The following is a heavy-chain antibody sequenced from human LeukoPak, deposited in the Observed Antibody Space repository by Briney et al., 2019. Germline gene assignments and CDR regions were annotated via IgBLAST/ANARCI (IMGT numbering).Heavy chain of an antibody. CDR2: ISYDGSNK. CDR3: ATGIAAAGYY. Sequence: GGSLRLPCAASGFTFSSYAMHWVRQAPGKGLEWVAVISYDGSNKYYADSVKGRFTISRDNSKNTLYLQMNSLRAEDTAVYYCATGIAAAGYYWGQGTLVTVSS. J-gene: IGHJ4*02. V-gene: IGHV3-30-3*01. CDR1: GFTFSSYA. D-gene: IGHD6-13*01.